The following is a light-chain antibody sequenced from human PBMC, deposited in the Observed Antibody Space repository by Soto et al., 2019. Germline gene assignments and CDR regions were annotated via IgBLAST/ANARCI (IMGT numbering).Light chain of an antibody. Sequence: DIQMTQSPSTLSASVGDRVTITCRASQGISNWLAWYQQKPGKAPKLLIYNASSLESGVPSRFSGSGSGTDFPTTSSSLQHDDFASYYCQQHNSYPLTFGQGTKVDIK. J-gene: IGKJ1*01. CDR2: NAS. CDR3: QQHNSYPLT. CDR1: QGISNW. V-gene: IGKV1-5*03.